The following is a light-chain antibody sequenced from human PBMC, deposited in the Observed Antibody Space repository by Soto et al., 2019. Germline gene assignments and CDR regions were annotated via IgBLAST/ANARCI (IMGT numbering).Light chain of an antibody. Sequence: QSALNQPPSLSGTPGQRVTISCSGSTSNIAGNTVHWYQHLPETAPKLLIYIDDQRPSGVPDRFSGSKSGTSASLAISGLQSEDDADYYCATWDDSLNAAVFGGGTQLTVL. CDR3: ATWDDSLNAAV. CDR2: IDD. J-gene: IGLJ7*01. CDR1: TSNIAGNT. V-gene: IGLV1-44*01.